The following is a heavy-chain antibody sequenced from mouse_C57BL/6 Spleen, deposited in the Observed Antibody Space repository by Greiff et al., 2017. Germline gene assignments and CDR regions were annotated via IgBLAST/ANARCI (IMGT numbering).Heavy chain of an antibody. Sequence: VQLQQPGAELVRPGSSVKLSCKASGYTFTSYWMDWVKQRPGKGLEWIGNIYPSDSETHYNQKFKDKATLTVDKSSSTAYMQLSILTSEDSAVYYCARGRDYFDYWGQGTTLTVSA. CDR2: IYPSDSET. CDR1: GYTFTSYW. CDR3: ARGRDYFDY. J-gene: IGHJ2*01. V-gene: IGHV1-61*01.